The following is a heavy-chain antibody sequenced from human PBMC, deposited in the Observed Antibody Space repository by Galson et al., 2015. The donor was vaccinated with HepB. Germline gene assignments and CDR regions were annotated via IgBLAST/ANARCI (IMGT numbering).Heavy chain of an antibody. V-gene: IGHV1-69*04. J-gene: IGHJ3*02. Sequence: SVKVSCKASGGTFSSYAISWVRQAPGQGLEWMGRIIPILGIANYAQKFQGRVTITADKSTSTAYMELSSLRSEDTAVYYCARNYYDSSGYWDSAFDIWGQGTMVTVSS. CDR3: ARNYYDSSGYWDSAFDI. CDR2: IIPILGIA. CDR1: GGTFSSYA. D-gene: IGHD3-22*01.